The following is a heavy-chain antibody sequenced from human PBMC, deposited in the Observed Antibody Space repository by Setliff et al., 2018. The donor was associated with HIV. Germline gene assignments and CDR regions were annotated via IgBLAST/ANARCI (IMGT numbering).Heavy chain of an antibody. J-gene: IGHJ4*02. CDR3: ARGGSGWPIDY. Sequence: ASVKVSCKASGYTFTSYYMHWVRQAPGQGLEWMGIINPSGGSTSYAQKFQGRLTMTRSTSISTAYMELSSLTSDDTAVYYCARGGSGWPIDYWGQGTLVTVSS. D-gene: IGHD6-19*01. V-gene: IGHV1-46*01. CDR1: GYTFTSYY. CDR2: INPSGGST.